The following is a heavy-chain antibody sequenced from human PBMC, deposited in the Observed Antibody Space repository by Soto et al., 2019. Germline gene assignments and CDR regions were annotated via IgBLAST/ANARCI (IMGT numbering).Heavy chain of an antibody. CDR1: GFTFDDYA. D-gene: IGHD3-3*01. CDR3: AKELTIFGAHGYYYYYGMDV. Sequence: PGGSLILSCAASGFTFDDYAMHWVRQAPGKGLEWVSGISWNSGSIGYADSVKGRFTISRDNAKNSLYLQMNSLRAEDTALYYCAKELTIFGAHGYYYYYGMDVWGQGTTVTVSS. V-gene: IGHV3-9*01. J-gene: IGHJ6*02. CDR2: ISWNSGSI.